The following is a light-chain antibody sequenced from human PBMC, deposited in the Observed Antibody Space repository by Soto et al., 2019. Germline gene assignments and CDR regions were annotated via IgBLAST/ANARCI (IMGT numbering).Light chain of an antibody. J-gene: IGLJ3*02. CDR3: SSYTRSGTPV. CDR2: DVA. V-gene: IGLV2-14*03. CDR1: SSDVGFYSY. Sequence: QSALTQPASVSESPGQSITISCTGTSSDVGFYSYVSWYQHHPGNAPKLLIYDVANRPSGVSNRFSGSESDNTAYLSISGLQAEDEADYYCSSYTRSGTPVFGGGTKVTVL.